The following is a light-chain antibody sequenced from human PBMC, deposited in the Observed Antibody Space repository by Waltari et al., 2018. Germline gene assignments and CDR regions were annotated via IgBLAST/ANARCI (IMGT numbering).Light chain of an antibody. CDR1: QSLVHSDGNTY. J-gene: IGKJ1*01. V-gene: IGKV2-30*02. Sequence: VVMTQSPLSLPVTLGQPASIPCRSSQSLVHSDGNTYLNWFQQSPGQSPRRLIYKVSNRDSGVPDRFSGSGSGTDFTLKISRVEAEDVGVYYCMQGTHWPPVSFGQGTKVEIK. CDR2: KVS. CDR3: MQGTHWPPVS.